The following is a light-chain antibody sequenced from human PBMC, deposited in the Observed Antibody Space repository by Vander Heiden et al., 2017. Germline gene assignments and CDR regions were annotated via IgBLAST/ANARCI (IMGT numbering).Light chain of an antibody. Sequence: AIRMTQSPSSLSASTGDRVTITCRASQGISSYLAWYQQKPGKAPKLLIYAASTLQSGVPSRFSGSGSGTDFTLTIGCLQSEDFATYYCQQYYSYPPPTFGQGTKLEIK. J-gene: IGKJ2*01. CDR2: AAS. CDR1: QGISSY. V-gene: IGKV1-8*01. CDR3: QQYYSYPPPT.